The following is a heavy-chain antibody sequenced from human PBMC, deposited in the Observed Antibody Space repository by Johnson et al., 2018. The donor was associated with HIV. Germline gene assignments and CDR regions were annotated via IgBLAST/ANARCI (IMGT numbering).Heavy chain of an antibody. J-gene: IGHJ3*02. CDR1: GFTFSSYA. CDR2: ISGSGDII. D-gene: IGHD3-3*01. V-gene: IGHV3-48*04. Sequence: VQLVESGGGLVQPGGSLRLSCAASGFTFSSYAMHWVRQAPGKGLEWVSYISGSGDIIYYADSVKGRFTISRDNTKNSLYLQMNSLRAEDTAVYYCASHLSYYDFWSGYYRGGDAFDIWGQGTMVTVSS. CDR3: ASHLSYYDFWSGYYRGGDAFDI.